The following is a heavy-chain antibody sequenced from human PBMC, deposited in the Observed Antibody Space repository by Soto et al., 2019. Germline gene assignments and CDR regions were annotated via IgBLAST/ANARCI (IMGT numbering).Heavy chain of an antibody. D-gene: IGHD3-9*01. CDR2: IYPGDSDT. J-gene: IGHJ3*02. CDR1: GYSFTSYW. V-gene: IGHV5-51*01. CDR3: ARHEVRDGYKLTGDI. Sequence: PGESLKISCKGSGYSFTSYWIGWVRQMPGKGLEWMGIIYPGDSDTRYSPSFQGQVTISADKSISTAYLQWSSLKASDTAMYYCARHEVRDGYKLTGDIWGQGTMVTVSS.